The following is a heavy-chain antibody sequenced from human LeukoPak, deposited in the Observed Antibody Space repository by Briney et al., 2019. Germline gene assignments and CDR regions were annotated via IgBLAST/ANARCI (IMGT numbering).Heavy chain of an antibody. CDR1: GYSFTYYW. CDR2: IYPADSDT. CDR3: ARQDGRALYYFDY. Sequence: GESLNTSCKGSGYSFTYYWIGWVRQMPGKGLEWMGIIYPADSDTRYSPSFQGQVTISADKSTSTAYLQWSSLKASDTAMYYCARQDGRALYYFDYWGQGTLVTVSS. V-gene: IGHV5-51*01. J-gene: IGHJ4*02. D-gene: IGHD5-24*01.